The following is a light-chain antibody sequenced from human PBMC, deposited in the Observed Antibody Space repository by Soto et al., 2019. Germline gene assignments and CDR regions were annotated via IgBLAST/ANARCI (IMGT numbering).Light chain of an antibody. V-gene: IGLV1-51*02. J-gene: IGLJ3*02. CDR3: GTWDGTPPHSEVV. CDR1: SSNIGNNY. CDR2: END. Sequence: QSVLTQPPSVSAAPGQRVTISCSGSSSNIGNNYVSWYQQLPGTAPKLLIYENDKRPSGIPDRFSGSKSGTSATLGITGLQTGDEADYYCGTWDGTPPHSEVVFGGGTKLTVL.